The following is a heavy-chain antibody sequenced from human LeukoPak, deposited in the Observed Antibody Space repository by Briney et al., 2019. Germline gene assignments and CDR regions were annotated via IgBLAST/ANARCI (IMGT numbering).Heavy chain of an antibody. CDR1: GFTFSSYA. CDR2: ISGSGGST. CDR3: AKGSDFIAAAGSRPDY. J-gene: IGHJ4*02. Sequence: PGGSLRLSCAASGFTFSSYAMSWVRQTPGKGLEWVSAISGSGGSTYYADSVKGRFTFSRDNSKNTLYLQMNSLRAEDTAVYYCAKGSDFIAAAGSRPDYWGQGTLVTVSS. D-gene: IGHD6-13*01. V-gene: IGHV3-23*01.